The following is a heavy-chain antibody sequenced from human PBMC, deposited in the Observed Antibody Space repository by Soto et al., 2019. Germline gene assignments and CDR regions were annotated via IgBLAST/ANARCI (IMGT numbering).Heavy chain of an antibody. D-gene: IGHD2-2*01. J-gene: IGHJ4*02. CDR3: ARDFSRRMCPLQGY. CDR2: ISAYNGNT. CDR1: GYTFTSYG. Sequence: SVKVSCKASGYTFTSYGISWVRQAPGQGLEWMGWISAYNGNTNYAQKLQGRVTMTTDTSTSTAYMELRSLRSDDTAVYYCARDFSRRMCPLQGYWGQGTLVNVSS. V-gene: IGHV1-18*04.